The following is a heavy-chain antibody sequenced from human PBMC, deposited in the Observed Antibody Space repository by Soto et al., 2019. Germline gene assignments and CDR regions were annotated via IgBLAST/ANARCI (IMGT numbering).Heavy chain of an antibody. Sequence: QVQLVQSGAEVKKPGASVKVSCKASGYTFTSYAMHWVRQAPGQRLEWMGWINAGNGNTKYSQKFQGRVTITRDTXXXXXXXXXXXXXXXXXXXXXXXXXXXXXXXXXXXYYGMDVWGQGTTVTVSS. J-gene: IGHJ6*02. CDR1: GYTFTSYA. CDR3: XXXXXXXXXXXXXYYGMDV. V-gene: IGHV1-3*01. CDR2: INAGNGNT.